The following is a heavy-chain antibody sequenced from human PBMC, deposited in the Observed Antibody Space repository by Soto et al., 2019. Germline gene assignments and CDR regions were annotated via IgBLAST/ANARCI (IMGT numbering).Heavy chain of an antibody. Sequence: QVQLVQSGAEVKKPGSSVKVSCKASGGTFSSYAISWVRQAPGQGLEWMGGIIPIFGTANYAQKFQGRVTITADESTRTAYMELSRLRSEDTAVYYCARDVAVNSYGPYNFDYWGQGTLVTVSS. D-gene: IGHD5-18*01. V-gene: IGHV1-69*01. J-gene: IGHJ4*02. CDR3: ARDVAVNSYGPYNFDY. CDR1: GGTFSSYA. CDR2: IIPIFGTA.